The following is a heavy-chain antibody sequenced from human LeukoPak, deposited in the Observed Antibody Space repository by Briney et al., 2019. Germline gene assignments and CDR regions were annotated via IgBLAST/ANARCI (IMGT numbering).Heavy chain of an antibody. D-gene: IGHD6-19*01. V-gene: IGHV4-59*12. CDR2: IYYSGTT. CDR1: GGSISSYY. J-gene: IGHJ3*02. CDR3: ARAIPAFSSGWFCDAFDI. Sequence: PSETLSLTCTVSGGSISSYYWSWIRQPPGKGLEWIGSIYYSGTTFYNPSLRSRLTVSVDTSKNQFSLKLTSVTAADTASYYCARAIPAFSSGWFCDAFDIWGHGTMVSVPS.